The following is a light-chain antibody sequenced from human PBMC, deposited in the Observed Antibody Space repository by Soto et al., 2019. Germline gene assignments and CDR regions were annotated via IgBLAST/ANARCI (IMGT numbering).Light chain of an antibody. CDR1: QSVSSY. CDR2: DAS. J-gene: IGKJ1*01. Sequence: EIVMTQSPATLSVSPGETATLSCRASQSVSSYLAWYQQKPGQAPRLLIYDASNRATGIPARFSGSGSGTDFTLTISSLEPEDFAVYYCQQYGSSRWTFGQGTKVDI. V-gene: IGKV3-11*01. CDR3: QQYGSSRWT.